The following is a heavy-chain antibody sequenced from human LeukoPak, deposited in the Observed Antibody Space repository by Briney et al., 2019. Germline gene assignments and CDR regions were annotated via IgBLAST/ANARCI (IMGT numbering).Heavy chain of an antibody. J-gene: IGHJ4*02. CDR1: GFTFKTYA. D-gene: IGHD1-26*01. Sequence: EGSLRLSCAASGFTFKTYAMMWVRQAPGKGLEWVSAIGGDGVSRDYSDSVKGRFTISRDNSKNTLYLQMNSLRVEDTALYFCAKRVGGTPDNWGLGTLVTVSS. CDR3: AKRVGGTPDN. CDR2: IGGDGVSR. V-gene: IGHV3-23*01.